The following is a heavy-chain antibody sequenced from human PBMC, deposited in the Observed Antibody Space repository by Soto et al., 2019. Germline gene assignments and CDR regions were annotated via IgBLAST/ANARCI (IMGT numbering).Heavy chain of an antibody. CDR3: ARMYSSGSGWFHP. CDR1: GYSITAGGYY. CDR2: FYSSGSI. V-gene: IGHV4-31*03. J-gene: IGHJ5*02. Sequence: PSETLSLTCFVSGYSITAGGYYRSWIRHHPGKGLEWFGSFYSSGSIIYNPSLRSRVSISGDTSSNQFSMSLTSVTAADTARYYCARMYSSGSGWFHPWGQGTLVTVSS. D-gene: IGHD6-19*01.